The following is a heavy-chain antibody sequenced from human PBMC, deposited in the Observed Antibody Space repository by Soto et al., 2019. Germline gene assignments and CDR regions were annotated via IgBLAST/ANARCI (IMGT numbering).Heavy chain of an antibody. CDR3: VRRGRLGFNYYDSSGYYDY. J-gene: IGHJ4*02. CDR1: GYTFTSYG. V-gene: IGHV1-18*04. D-gene: IGHD3-22*01. CDR2: ISAYNGNT. Sequence: ASVKVSCKASGYTFTSYGISWVRQAPGQGLEWMGWISAYNGNTNYAQKLQGRVTMTTDTSTSTAYTELRSLRSDDTAVYYCVRRGRLGFNYYDSSGYYDYWGQGTLVTVSS.